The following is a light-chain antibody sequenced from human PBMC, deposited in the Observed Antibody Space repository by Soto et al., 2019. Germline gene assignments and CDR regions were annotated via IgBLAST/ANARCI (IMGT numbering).Light chain of an antibody. CDR3: KQYKSYSPCS. CDR1: QSVNKW. Sequence: DIQMTQSPSTLSASVGDRVTMTCRASQSVNKWLAWFKQNPGKVPKLLIFDASTLQTGVPSRFGVGVSGTEFALTIRGLQPDDCATYYCKQYKSYSPCSFGPGAKVEI. CDR2: DAS. J-gene: IGKJ1*01. V-gene: IGKV1-5*01.